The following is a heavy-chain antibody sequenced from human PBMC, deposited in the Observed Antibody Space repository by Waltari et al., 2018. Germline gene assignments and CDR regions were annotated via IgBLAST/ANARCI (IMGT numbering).Heavy chain of an antibody. Sequence: QVQLVQSGAEVKKPGSSVKVSCKASGGTFSSYAISWVRQAPGQGLEWMGGIIPIFGTANYAQKFQGRGTITADESTSTAYMELSSLRSEDTAVYDWARGRGEMATMTFDYWGQGTLVTVSS. D-gene: IGHD3-10*01. J-gene: IGHJ4*02. CDR2: IIPIFGTA. V-gene: IGHV1-69*13. CDR1: GGTFSSYA. CDR3: ARGRGEMATMTFDY.